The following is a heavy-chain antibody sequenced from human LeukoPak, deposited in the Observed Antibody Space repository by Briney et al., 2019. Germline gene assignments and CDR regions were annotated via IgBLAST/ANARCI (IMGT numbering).Heavy chain of an antibody. CDR1: GFTFNNYG. Sequence: GKSLRLSCAASGFTFNNYGMHWVRQAPGKGLEWVAVISYDGSSKYYADSVKGRFTISRDNSKNTLYLQMNSLRAEDTAVYYCARDSSFPATIFGVVVSYYYYGMDVWGQGTTVTVSS. V-gene: IGHV3-30*03. CDR2: ISYDGSSK. CDR3: ARDSSFPATIFGVVVSYYYYGMDV. J-gene: IGHJ6*02. D-gene: IGHD3-3*01.